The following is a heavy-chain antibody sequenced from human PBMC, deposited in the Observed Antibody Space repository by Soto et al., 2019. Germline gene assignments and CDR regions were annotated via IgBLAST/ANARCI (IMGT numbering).Heavy chain of an antibody. V-gene: IGHV3-30-3*01. Sequence: QVQLVESGGGVVQPGRSLRLSCAASGFTFSSYEMHWVRQPPGKGLEWVAVISYDGSNKYFADSVKGRFTISRDNSKNKLYLQMNRLRTGDTAVYYCARYRYYFVSGSESDGMDVWGPGTTVTVSS. CDR1: GFTFSSYE. J-gene: IGHJ6*02. CDR2: ISYDGSNK. D-gene: IGHD3-10*01. CDR3: ARYRYYFVSGSESDGMDV.